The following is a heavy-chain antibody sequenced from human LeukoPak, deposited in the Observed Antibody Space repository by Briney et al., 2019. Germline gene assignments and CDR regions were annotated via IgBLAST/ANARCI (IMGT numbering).Heavy chain of an antibody. CDR3: AREMITDQSF. V-gene: IGHV3-66*01. CDR1: GFTFSSYA. Sequence: GGSLRLSCAASGFTFSSYAMSWVRQAPGKGLEWVSVIYSGGSTYYADSVKGRFTISRDNSKNTLYLQMNSLRAEDTAVYYCAREMITDQSFWGQGTLVTVSS. CDR2: IYSGGST. D-gene: IGHD3-16*01. J-gene: IGHJ4*02.